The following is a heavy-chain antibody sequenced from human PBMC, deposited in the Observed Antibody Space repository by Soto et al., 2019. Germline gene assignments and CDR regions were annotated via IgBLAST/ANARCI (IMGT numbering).Heavy chain of an antibody. J-gene: IGHJ4*02. CDR2: ISASNGNT. V-gene: IGHV1-18*04. Sequence: EASVKVSCKASVYTFTNYGVNWVRQAPGQGLEWMGWISASNGNTNYAQSLQGRVTLTTDTSTSTAYMELRSLRSDDTAFYYCARSTASTLSDHWGQGTLVTVSS. CDR3: ARSTASTLSDH. CDR1: VYTFTNYG.